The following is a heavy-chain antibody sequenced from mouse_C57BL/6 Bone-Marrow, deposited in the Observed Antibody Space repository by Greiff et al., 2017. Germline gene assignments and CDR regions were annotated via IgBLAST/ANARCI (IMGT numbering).Heavy chain of an antibody. CDR3: AYGIFAY. CDR2: IYPRSGNT. Sequence: VQLQASGAELARPGASVKLSCKASGYTFTSYGISWVKQRTGQGLEWIGEIYPRSGNTYYTEKFKGKATLTADKSSSTAYMEISSLTSEDSAIYFCAYGIFAYWCQRTLVTVCA. V-gene: IGHV1-81*01. J-gene: IGHJ3*01. CDR1: GYTFTSYG. D-gene: IGHD1-1*01.